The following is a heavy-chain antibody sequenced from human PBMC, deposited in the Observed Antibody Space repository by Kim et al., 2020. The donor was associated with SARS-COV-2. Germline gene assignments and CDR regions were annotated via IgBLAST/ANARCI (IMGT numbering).Heavy chain of an antibody. J-gene: IGHJ6*02. CDR1: GYTFTSYY. Sequence: ASVKVSCKASGYTFTSYYMHWVRQAPGQGLEWMGIINPSGGSTSYAQKFQGRVTMTRDTSTSTVYMELSSLRSGDTAVYYCARDLTVTTAGDYYYGMDVWGQGTTVTVSS. CDR3: ARDLTVTTAGDYYYGMDV. D-gene: IGHD4-17*01. CDR2: INPSGGST. V-gene: IGHV1-46*01.